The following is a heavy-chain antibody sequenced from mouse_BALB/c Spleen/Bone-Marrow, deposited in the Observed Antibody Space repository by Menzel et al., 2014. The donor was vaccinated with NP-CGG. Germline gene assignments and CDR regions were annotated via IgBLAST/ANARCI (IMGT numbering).Heavy chain of an antibody. Sequence: EVHLVESGGGLVQPGGSLRLSCATSGFTFSDFYMEWVRQPPGKRLEWIAASRNKANDYTTEYSASVKGRFIVSRDTSQSILYLQMNALRPEDTAIYYCARDDGSRAMGYWGQGTSVTVSS. CDR2: SRNKANDYTT. D-gene: IGHD3-1*01. J-gene: IGHJ4*01. V-gene: IGHV7-1*02. CDR3: ARDDGSRAMGY. CDR1: GFTFSDFY.